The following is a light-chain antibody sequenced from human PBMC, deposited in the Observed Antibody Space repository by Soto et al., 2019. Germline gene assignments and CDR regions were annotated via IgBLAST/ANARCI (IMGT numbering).Light chain of an antibody. Sequence: EIVLTQSPATLSLSPGERATLSCRASQSVSSYFAGYQQKPGQAPRLLLYDASNSATGIPARFSGSGTCTDFTLTISSLVPDDFAVYYCQQLSNWPPYTFGQGTKLEIK. CDR1: QSVSSY. CDR2: DAS. V-gene: IGKV3-11*01. J-gene: IGKJ2*01. CDR3: QQLSNWPPYT.